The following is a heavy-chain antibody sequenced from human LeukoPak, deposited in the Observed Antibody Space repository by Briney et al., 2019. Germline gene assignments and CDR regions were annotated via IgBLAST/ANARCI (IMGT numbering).Heavy chain of an antibody. CDR2: IYYSGST. J-gene: IGHJ3*02. CDR1: GGSISSSY. CDR3: ARETGRYCSGGSCYSGAFDI. D-gene: IGHD2-15*01. V-gene: IGHV4-59*01. Sequence: SETLSLTCTASGGSISSSYWSWIRQPPGKGLEWIGYIYYSGSTNYNPSLKSRVTISVDTSKNQFSLKLSSVIAADTAVYYCARETGRYCSGGSCYSGAFDIWGQGTMVTVSS.